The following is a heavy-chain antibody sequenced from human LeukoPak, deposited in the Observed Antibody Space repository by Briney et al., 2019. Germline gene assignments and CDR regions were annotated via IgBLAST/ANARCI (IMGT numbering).Heavy chain of an antibody. V-gene: IGHV4-34*12. CDR1: GGSFSGYY. CDR3: ARECGDLDY. CDR2: IIHRGST. J-gene: IGHJ4*02. D-gene: IGHD2-21*01. Sequence: SETLSLTCSVYGGSFSGYYWTWIRQPPGKGLEWIGEIIHRGSTNYSPSLKSRVTMSVHTSNNQFSLKLTSVSAADTAVYYCARECGDLDYWGQGTLVTVSS.